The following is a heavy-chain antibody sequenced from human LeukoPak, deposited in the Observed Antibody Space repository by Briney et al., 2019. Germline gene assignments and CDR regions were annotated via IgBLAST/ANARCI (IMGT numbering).Heavy chain of an antibody. CDR2: ISSSSSYI. CDR3: AREVGSGFGELLFSDY. Sequence: GGSLRLSCAASGFTFSSYSMNWVRQAPGKGLEWVSSISSSSSYIYYAASVKGRFTISRDNAKNSLYLQMNSLRAEDTAVYYCAREVGSGFGELLFSDYWGQGTLVTVSS. D-gene: IGHD3-10*01. V-gene: IGHV3-21*01. CDR1: GFTFSSYS. J-gene: IGHJ4*02.